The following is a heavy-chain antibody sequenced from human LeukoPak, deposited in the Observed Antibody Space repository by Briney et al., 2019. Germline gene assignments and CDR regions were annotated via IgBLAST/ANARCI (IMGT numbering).Heavy chain of an antibody. V-gene: IGHV4-39*01. J-gene: IGHJ3*02. Sequence: SETLSLTCTVSGGSISSSTYYWGWVRQPPGKGLAWIGAISYTGSTYYNPSLKTRVTISIDTSKNQFSLTLSSVTAADTAVYYCARAPPYDTFDIWGQGTMVTVSS. CDR2: ISYTGST. CDR1: GGSISSSTYY. CDR3: ARAPPYDTFDI.